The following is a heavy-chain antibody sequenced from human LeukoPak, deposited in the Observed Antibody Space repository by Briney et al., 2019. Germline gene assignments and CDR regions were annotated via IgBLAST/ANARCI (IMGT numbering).Heavy chain of an antibody. V-gene: IGHV3-21*01. D-gene: IGHD6-13*01. CDR1: GFTFSSYS. CDR2: ISSSSSYI. CDR3: AREGSSSWYYYYYMDV. J-gene: IGHJ6*03. Sequence: GGSLRLSCAASGFTFSSYSMNWVRQAPGKGLEWVSSISSSSSYIYYADSVKGRFTISRDNAKNSLYLQMNSLRAEDTAVYYCAREGSSSWYYYYYMDVWGKGTTVTVSS.